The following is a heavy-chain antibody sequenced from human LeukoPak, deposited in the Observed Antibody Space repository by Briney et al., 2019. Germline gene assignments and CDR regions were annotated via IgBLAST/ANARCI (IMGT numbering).Heavy chain of an antibody. J-gene: IGHJ6*02. CDR1: GFTFSSYW. CDR2: INHNGNVD. V-gene: IGHV3-7*03. D-gene: IGHD3-16*01. Sequence: GGSLRLSCAASGFTFSSYWMNWARQAPGKGLEWVASINHNGNVDYYVDSVKGRFTISRDDAKNSLYLQMSNLRAEDTAVYFCARGGGLDVWGQGATVTVSS. CDR3: ARGGGLDV.